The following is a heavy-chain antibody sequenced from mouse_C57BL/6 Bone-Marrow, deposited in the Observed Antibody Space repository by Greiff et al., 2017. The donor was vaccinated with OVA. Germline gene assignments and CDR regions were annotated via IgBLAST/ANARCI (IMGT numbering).Heavy chain of an antibody. V-gene: IGHV1-4*01. D-gene: IGHD1-1*01. CDR3: AGHYYGSYWYFDV. J-gene: IGHJ1*03. Sequence: QVQLQQSGAELARPGASVKMSCKASGYTFTSYTMHWVKQRPGQGLEWIGYINPSSGYTKYNQKFKDKATLTADKSSSTAYMQLGSLTSEDSAVYYCAGHYYGSYWYFDVWGTGTTVTVSS. CDR2: INPSSGYT. CDR1: GYTFTSYT.